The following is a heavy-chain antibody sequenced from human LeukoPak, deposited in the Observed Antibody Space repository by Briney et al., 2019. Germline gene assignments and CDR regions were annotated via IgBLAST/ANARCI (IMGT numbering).Heavy chain of an antibody. CDR1: GGSISIGDYY. CDR3: ARADGYSSSYYFDY. V-gene: IGHV4-30-4*01. CDR2: IYYSGST. D-gene: IGHD6-13*01. J-gene: IGHJ4*02. Sequence: SETLSLTCTVSGGSISIGDYYWSWIRQPPGKGLEWIGYIYYSGSTYYNPSLKSRVTISVDTSKNQFSLKLSSVTAADTAVYYCARADGYSSSYYFDYWGQGTLVTVSS.